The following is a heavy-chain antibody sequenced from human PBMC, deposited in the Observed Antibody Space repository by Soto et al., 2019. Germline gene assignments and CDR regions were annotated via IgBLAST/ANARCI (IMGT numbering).Heavy chain of an antibody. CDR2: IIPIFGTA. Sequence: SVKVSCKASGGTFSSYAISWVRQAPGQGLEWMGGIIPIFGTANYAQKFQGRVTITADESTSTAYMELSSLRSEDTAVYYCARDVVRAARYYHGMDVWGQGTTVTVSS. V-gene: IGHV1-69*13. CDR1: GGTFSSYA. CDR3: ARDVVRAARYYHGMDV. J-gene: IGHJ6*02. D-gene: IGHD6-6*01.